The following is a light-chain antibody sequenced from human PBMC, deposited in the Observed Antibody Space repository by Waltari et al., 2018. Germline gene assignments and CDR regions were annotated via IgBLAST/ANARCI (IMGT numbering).Light chain of an antibody. J-gene: IGKJ2*01. V-gene: IGKV1-12*01. CDR2: AAS. CDR3: LQDYNYPRT. Sequence: DIQMTQSPPSVSASVGDRVTITCRASQGIRSWLSWYQQKPGKAPKLLIYAASNLQSGVPSRFSGSDSGTEFTLTISSLQPEDVATYYCLQDYNYPRTFGQGTKLEIK. CDR1: QGIRSW.